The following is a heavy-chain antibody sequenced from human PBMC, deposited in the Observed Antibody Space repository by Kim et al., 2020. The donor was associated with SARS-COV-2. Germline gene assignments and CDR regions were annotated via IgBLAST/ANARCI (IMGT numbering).Heavy chain of an antibody. J-gene: IGHJ3*02. Sequence: GGSLRLSCAASGFTFSSSFMHWVRQAPGKGLVWVSRINTDGSSTSYAESVKGRFTISRDNAKNTLHLQMNSLRDEDTAVYYCARYYGSGTYACDIWGQGTMVTVSS. V-gene: IGHV3-74*01. CDR1: GFTFSSSF. CDR2: INTDGSST. CDR3: ARYYGSGTYACDI. D-gene: IGHD3-10*01.